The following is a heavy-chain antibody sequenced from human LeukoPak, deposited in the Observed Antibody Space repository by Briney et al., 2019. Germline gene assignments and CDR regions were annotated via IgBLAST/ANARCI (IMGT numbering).Heavy chain of an antibody. Sequence: PSETLSLTCTVSGGSISSYYWSWIRQPPGKGLEWIGYIYTSGSTNYNPSLKSRVTISVDTSKNQFSLKLSSVTAADTAVCYCARRMTSDAFDIWGQGTMVTVSS. V-gene: IGHV4-4*09. J-gene: IGHJ3*02. CDR1: GGSISSYY. CDR3: ARRMTSDAFDI. CDR2: IYTSGST. D-gene: IGHD2-21*02.